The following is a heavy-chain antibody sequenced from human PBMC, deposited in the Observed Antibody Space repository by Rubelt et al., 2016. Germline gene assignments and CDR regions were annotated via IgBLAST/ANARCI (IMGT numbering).Heavy chain of an antibody. V-gene: IGHV3-64D*09. J-gene: IGHJ5*02. Sequence: RLSCSGSGFTMAAFNMHWVRQAPGKGLEYVSGINSNGGDIYYAESVKGRFIISRDTSKNTLNLQMTSLRGEDMAVYYCVQGGVGVAPAIRKFGSWGQGTLVSVSS. CDR1: GFTMAAFN. CDR3: VQGGVGVAPAIRKFGS. D-gene: IGHD3-3*01. CDR2: INSNGGDI.